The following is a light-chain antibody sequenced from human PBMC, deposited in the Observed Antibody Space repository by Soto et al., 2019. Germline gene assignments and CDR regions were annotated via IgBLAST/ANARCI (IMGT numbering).Light chain of an antibody. CDR3: QLWDSSSYHWV. CDR2: DDS. J-gene: IGLJ3*02. CDR1: NIGSKS. Sequence: SYELTQPPSMSVAPRQTARIPCGGNNIGSKSVHWYQQKPGQAPVLVVYDDSDRPSGIPERFSGSNSGNTATLTIGRVETGDEADYYCQLWDSSSYHWVFGGGTKLTV. V-gene: IGLV3-21*02.